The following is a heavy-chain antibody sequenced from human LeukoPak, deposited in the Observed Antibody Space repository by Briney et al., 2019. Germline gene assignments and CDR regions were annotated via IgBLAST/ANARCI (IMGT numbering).Heavy chain of an antibody. V-gene: IGHV3-30*04. D-gene: IGHD2-2*01. Sequence: GGSLRLSCAASGFPFRTYSMHWVRQAPGKGLEWVAVISYDENNKYYADSVKGRFTISRDNSKNTLYLQMNSLRAEDTAVYYCAREGNIVVAAVLDYWGQGTLVTVSS. CDR2: ISYDENNK. J-gene: IGHJ4*02. CDR3: AREGNIVVAAVLDY. CDR1: GFPFRTYS.